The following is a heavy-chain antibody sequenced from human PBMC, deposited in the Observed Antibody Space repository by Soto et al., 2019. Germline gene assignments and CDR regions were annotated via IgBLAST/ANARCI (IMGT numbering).Heavy chain of an antibody. CDR2: ISSSGSTI. CDR3: ARAGAVAGLLYYYYYYGMDV. J-gene: IGHJ6*02. Sequence: ESGGGLVQPGGSLRLSCAASGFTFSSYEMNWVRQAPGKGLEWVSYISSSGSTIYYADSVKGRFTISRDNAKNSLYLQMNSLRAEDTAVYYCARAGAVAGLLYYYYYYGMDVWGQGTTVTVSS. V-gene: IGHV3-48*03. D-gene: IGHD6-19*01. CDR1: GFTFSSYE.